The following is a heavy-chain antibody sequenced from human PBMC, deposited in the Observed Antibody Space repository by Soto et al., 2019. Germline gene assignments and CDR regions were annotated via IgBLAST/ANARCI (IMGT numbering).Heavy chain of an antibody. V-gene: IGHV3-23*01. CDR3: AKNKRNIVLMVYATPQYYFDY. CDR1: GFTFSSYA. J-gene: IGHJ4*02. D-gene: IGHD2-8*01. Sequence: GGSLRLSCAASGFTFSSYAMSWVRQAPGKGLEWVSAISGSGGSTYYADSVKGRFTISRDNSKNTLYLQMNSLRAEDTAVYYCAKNKRNIVLMVYATPQYYFDYWGQGTLVTV. CDR2: ISGSGGST.